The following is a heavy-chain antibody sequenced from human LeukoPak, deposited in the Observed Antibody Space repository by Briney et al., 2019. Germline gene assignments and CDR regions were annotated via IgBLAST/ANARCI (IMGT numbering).Heavy chain of an antibody. D-gene: IGHD3-10*01. CDR1: GGSISSGSYY. CDR2: IYTSGST. V-gene: IGHV4-61*02. CDR3: ARERWLLWFGELLDY. J-gene: IGHJ4*02. Sequence: SETLSLTCTVSGGSISSGSYYWSWIRQPAGKGLEWIGRIYTSGSTNYNPSLKSRVTISVDTSKNQFSLKLSSVTAADTAVYYCARERWLLWFGELLDYWGQGTLVTVSS.